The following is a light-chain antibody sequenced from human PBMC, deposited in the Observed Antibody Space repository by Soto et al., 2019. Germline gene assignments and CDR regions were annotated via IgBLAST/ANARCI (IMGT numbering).Light chain of an antibody. J-gene: IGKJ1*01. V-gene: IGKV3D-15*01. CDR3: HQYHNWPRT. CDR1: ERVSSN. Sequence: IVVTQSPATLSVSPGERATLSCRASERVSSNLAWYQQKPGQAPRLLLYATSTRAMGIPARFRGSGSGTEFTLTISSLQSEDFAVYYCHQYHNWPRTFGQGTKVDIK. CDR2: ATS.